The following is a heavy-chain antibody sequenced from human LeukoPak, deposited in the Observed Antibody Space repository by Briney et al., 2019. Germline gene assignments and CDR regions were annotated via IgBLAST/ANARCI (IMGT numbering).Heavy chain of an antibody. CDR2: INVPNGYI. Sequence: GASVKVSCKASGYTFSTYGITWVRQAPGQGLEWMGWINVPNGYINYAPKVQGRVSLTADTFTSTAYLEVRSLTPDDTAIYYCARDSDWNVDYWGQGTLVTVSS. D-gene: IGHD1-1*01. J-gene: IGHJ4*02. CDR3: ARDSDWNVDY. CDR1: GYTFSTYG. V-gene: IGHV1-18*01.